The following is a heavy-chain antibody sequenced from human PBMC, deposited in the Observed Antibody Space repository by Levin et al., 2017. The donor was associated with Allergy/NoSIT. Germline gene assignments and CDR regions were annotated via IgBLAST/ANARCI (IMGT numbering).Heavy chain of an antibody. J-gene: IGHJ6*02. CDR3: ARDLTYYYGSGSYYWDYYYYGMDV. V-gene: IGHV4-39*07. CDR2: IYYSGST. CDR1: GGSISSSSYY. D-gene: IGHD3-10*01. Sequence: SETLSLTCTVSGGSISSSSYYWGWIRQPPGKGLEWIGSIYYSGSTYYNPSLKSRVTISVDTSKNQFSLKLSSVTAADTAVYYCARDLTYYYGSGSYYWDYYYYGMDVWGQGTTVTVSS.